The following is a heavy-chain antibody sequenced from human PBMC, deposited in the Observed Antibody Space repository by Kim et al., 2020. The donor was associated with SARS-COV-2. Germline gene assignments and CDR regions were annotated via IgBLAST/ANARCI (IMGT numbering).Heavy chain of an antibody. CDR3: AKGQTSYGMDV. V-gene: IGHV3-9*01. J-gene: IGHJ6*02. CDR2: I. Sequence: IGYADSVKGRFTISRDNAKNSLYLQMNSLRAEDTALYYCAKGQTSYGMDVWGQGTTVTVSS.